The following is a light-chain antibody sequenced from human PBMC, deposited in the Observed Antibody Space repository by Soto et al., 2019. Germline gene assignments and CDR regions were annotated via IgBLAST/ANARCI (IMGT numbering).Light chain of an antibody. CDR1: QGISNY. V-gene: IGKV1-27*01. J-gene: IGKJ1*01. Sequence: DIQMTQSPSSLSASVGDRVTITCRASQGISNYLAWYQQKPGKVPKLLIYAASTLHSGVPSRFSGSGSGTDLTLTISSLQPEDVATYYCQKYNSAPRTFGQGTKVEIK. CDR3: QKYNSAPRT. CDR2: AAS.